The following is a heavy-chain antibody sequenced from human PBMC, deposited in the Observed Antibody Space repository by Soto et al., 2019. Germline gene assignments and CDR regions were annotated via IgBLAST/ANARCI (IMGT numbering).Heavy chain of an antibody. CDR1: GGSISSSSYY. J-gene: IGHJ4*02. D-gene: IGHD6-13*01. V-gene: IGHV4-39*01. Sequence: SETLSLTCTVSGGSISSSSYYWGWIRQPPGKGLEWIGSIYYSGSTYYNPSLKSRVTISVDTSKNQFSLKLSSVTAADTAVYYCARHGIAAAGLFDYWGQGTLVTVSS. CDR2: IYYSGST. CDR3: ARHGIAAAGLFDY.